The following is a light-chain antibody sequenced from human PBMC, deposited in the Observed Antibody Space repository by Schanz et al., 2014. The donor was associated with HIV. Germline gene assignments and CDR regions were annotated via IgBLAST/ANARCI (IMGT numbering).Light chain of an antibody. CDR1: SSDVGSYNY. CDR3: SSYAATSNVL. J-gene: IGLJ3*02. Sequence: QSALTQPASVSGSPGQSITISCTGTSSDVGSYNYVSWYQQHPGKAPKLMIYDVSNRPSGVSSRFSGSKSGNTASLTVSGLQADDEADYYCSSYAATSNVLFGGGTKLTVL. CDR2: DVS. V-gene: IGLV2-14*03.